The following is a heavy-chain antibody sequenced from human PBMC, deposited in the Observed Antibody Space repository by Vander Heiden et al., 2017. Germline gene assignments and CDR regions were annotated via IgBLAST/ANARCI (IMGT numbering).Heavy chain of an antibody. Sequence: QVQLQQWGAGLLKPSETLSLTCAVYGGSFSGYYWSWIRQPPGKGLEWSGEINHSGSTNYNPSLKSRVTISVDTSKNQFSLKLSAVTAADTAVYYCAAPRLAVAGTRRAFDIWGQGTMVTVSS. D-gene: IGHD6-19*01. CDR1: GGSFSGYY. CDR2: INHSGST. CDR3: AAPRLAVAGTRRAFDI. J-gene: IGHJ3*02. V-gene: IGHV4-34*01.